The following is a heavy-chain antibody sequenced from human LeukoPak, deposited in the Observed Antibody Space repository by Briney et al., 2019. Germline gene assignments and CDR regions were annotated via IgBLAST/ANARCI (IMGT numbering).Heavy chain of an antibody. CDR3: ARSRASSTLVAFDC. D-gene: IGHD5-12*01. J-gene: IGHJ4*02. V-gene: IGHV4-59*08. Sequence: KPSETLSLTCTVSGGSISSYYWSWIRQPPGKGLEWIGYIYYSGSTNYNPSLKSRVIISLDRSNNQFSLKLNSVTAADTAVYYCARSRASSTLVAFDCWGQGTLVTVSS. CDR1: GGSISSYY. CDR2: IYYSGST.